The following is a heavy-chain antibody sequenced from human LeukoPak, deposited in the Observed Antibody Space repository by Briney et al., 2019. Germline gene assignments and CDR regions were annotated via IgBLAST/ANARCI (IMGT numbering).Heavy chain of an antibody. CDR2: IWYDGSNK. V-gene: IGHV3-33*01. D-gene: IGHD4-17*01. CDR1: GFTFSTYG. J-gene: IGHJ3*02. Sequence: GGSLRLSCAASGFTFSTYGMHWVGQAPGKGLEWVAFIWYDGSNKYYADSVKGRFTISRDNSKNTLFLQMNSLRAEDTAVYYCAREVTNDAFDIWGQGTKVTVSS. CDR3: AREVTNDAFDI.